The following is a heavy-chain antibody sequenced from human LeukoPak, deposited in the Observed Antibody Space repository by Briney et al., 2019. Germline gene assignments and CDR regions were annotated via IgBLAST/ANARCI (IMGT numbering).Heavy chain of an antibody. J-gene: IGHJ4*02. V-gene: IGHV1-18*01. CDR3: ARDLNVNHYRSGSYSRPYYFDN. CDR1: GYTFTSYG. Sequence: EASVKVSCKASGYTFTSYGISWVRQAPGQGLEWMGWMSAYDDNTNYAQNLQGRVAMITDTSTNTAYMELRSLRSDDTPVSYSARDLNVNHYRSGSYSRPYYFDNWRQPTLVTVPP. D-gene: IGHD3-10*01. CDR2: MSAYDDNT.